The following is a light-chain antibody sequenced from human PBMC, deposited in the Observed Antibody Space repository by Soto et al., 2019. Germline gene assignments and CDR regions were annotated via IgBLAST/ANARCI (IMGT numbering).Light chain of an antibody. CDR1: SSNIGNNY. J-gene: IGLJ2*01. V-gene: IGLV1-51*01. Sequence: QSVLTQPPSVSAAPGQKVTISCSGSSSNIGNNYLSWYQHFPGTAPKLLIYDNNKRPSGIPDRFSGSKSGTSATLGITGLQTGDEADYYCGTWDSLLSAVVFGGGTKLTVL. CDR2: DNN. CDR3: GTWDSLLSAVV.